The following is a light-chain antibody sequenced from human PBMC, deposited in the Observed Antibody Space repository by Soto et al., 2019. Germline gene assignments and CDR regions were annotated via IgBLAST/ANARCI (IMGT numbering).Light chain of an antibody. J-gene: IGKJ1*01. Sequence: DIQMTQSPSTLSGSVGDRGTLPCRASQTISSWLAWYQQKPGKAPRLLIYKASTLKSGVPSRFSGSGSGTEFTLTISSLQPDDFATYYCQHYNSYSEAFGQGTKVDIK. CDR2: KAS. CDR1: QTISSW. V-gene: IGKV1-5*03. CDR3: QHYNSYSEA.